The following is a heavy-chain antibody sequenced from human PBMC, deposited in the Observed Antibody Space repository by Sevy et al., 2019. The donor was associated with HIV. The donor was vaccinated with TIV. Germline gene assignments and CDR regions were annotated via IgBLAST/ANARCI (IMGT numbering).Heavy chain of an antibody. Sequence: GGSLRLSCTASGFTFSSYGMHWVRQAPGKGLEWVAVISYDGSNKYYADSVKGRFTVSRDNSKNTLYLQMNSLRADETAVYYCAKDLTMAPGQFDYWGQGTLVTVSS. J-gene: IGHJ4*02. CDR1: GFTFSSYG. CDR3: AKDLTMAPGQFDY. CDR2: ISYDGSNK. D-gene: IGHD3-10*01. V-gene: IGHV3-30*18.